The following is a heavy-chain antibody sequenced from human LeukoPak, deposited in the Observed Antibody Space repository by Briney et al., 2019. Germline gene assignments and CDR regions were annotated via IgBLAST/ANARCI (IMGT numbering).Heavy chain of an antibody. CDR3: AWSGYPYYYMDV. V-gene: IGHV1-69*13. CDR2: IIPIFGTA. D-gene: IGHD3-3*01. CDR1: GDTFSSYA. Sequence: SVKVSCKASGDTFSSYAISWVRQAPGQGLEWMGGIIPIFGTANYAQKFQGRVTITADESTSTAYMELSSLRSEDTAVYYCAWSGYPYYYMDVWGKGTTVTVSS. J-gene: IGHJ6*03.